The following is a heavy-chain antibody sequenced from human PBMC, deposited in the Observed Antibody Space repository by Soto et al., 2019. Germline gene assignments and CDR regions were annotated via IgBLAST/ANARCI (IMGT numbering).Heavy chain of an antibody. D-gene: IGHD6-13*01. CDR2: FNPMSGST. V-gene: IGHV1-46*04. Sequence: ASVKVSCKTSGYIFINYYIHRVRQAPGQGLEWVALFNPMSGSTNYAQKLQGRVTVTSDTSTSTVYMELSSLISEDTAVYYCARDLAAADYWGQGTLVTVSS. J-gene: IGHJ4*02. CDR1: GYIFINYY. CDR3: ARDLAAADY.